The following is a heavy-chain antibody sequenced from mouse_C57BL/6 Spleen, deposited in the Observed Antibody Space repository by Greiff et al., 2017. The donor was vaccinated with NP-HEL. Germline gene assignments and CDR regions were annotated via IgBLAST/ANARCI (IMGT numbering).Heavy chain of an antibody. CDR3: AHYYYGSSYYFDY. V-gene: IGHV1-42*01. CDR1: GYSFTGYY. CDR2: INPSTGGT. Sequence: EVQLQQSGPELVKPGASVKISCKASGYSFTGYYMNWVKQSPEKSLEWIGEINPSTGGTTYNQKFKAKATLTVDKSSSTAYMQLKSLTSEDSAVYYCAHYYYGSSYYFDYWGQGTTLTVSS. J-gene: IGHJ2*01. D-gene: IGHD1-1*01.